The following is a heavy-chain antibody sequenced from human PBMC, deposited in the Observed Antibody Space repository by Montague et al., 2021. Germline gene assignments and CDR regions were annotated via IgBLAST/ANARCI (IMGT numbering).Heavy chain of an antibody. Sequence: TLSLTCAVSGGSISSSGYTWNCIRQPPVKGLVCIGYVYHNGDTYYKSSLQLRVTMSVDASKNQFTLKLMSVTAADTAVYYCVRGQNYGDTGGAFDIWGQGTTVAVSS. CDR3: VRGQNYGDTGGAFDI. CDR2: VYHNGDT. J-gene: IGHJ3*02. D-gene: IGHD4-17*01. V-gene: IGHV4-30-2*01. CDR1: GGSISSSGYT.